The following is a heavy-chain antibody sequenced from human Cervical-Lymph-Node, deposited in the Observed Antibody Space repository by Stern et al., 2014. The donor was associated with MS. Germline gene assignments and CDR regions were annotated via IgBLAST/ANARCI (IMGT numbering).Heavy chain of an antibody. CDR1: GFTFSSYG. D-gene: IGHD1-7*01. Sequence: VQLVESGGGVVQPGRSLRLSCAASGFTFSSYGMHWVRQAPGKGLEWVAVIWYDGSNKYYADSVKGRFTISRDNSKNTLYLQMNSLRAEDTAVYYCARDLPSSYNWNYVGGGNFDYWGQGTLVTVSS. CDR3: ARDLPSSYNWNYVGGGNFDY. CDR2: IWYDGSNK. V-gene: IGHV3-33*01. J-gene: IGHJ4*02.